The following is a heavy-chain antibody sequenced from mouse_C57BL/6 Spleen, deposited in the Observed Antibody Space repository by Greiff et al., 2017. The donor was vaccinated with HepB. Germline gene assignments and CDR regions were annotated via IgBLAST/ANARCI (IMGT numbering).Heavy chain of an antibody. J-gene: IGHJ4*01. V-gene: IGHV1-80*01. CDR3: ARSGLAYYSNYGYAMDY. Sequence: VQLQQSGAELVKPGASVKISCKASGYAFSSYWMNWVKQRPGKGLEWIGQIYPGDGDTNYNGKFKGKATLTADKSSSTAYMQLRRLTSEDSAVYFCARSGLAYYSNYGYAMDYWGQGASVTVSS. D-gene: IGHD2-5*01. CDR2: IYPGDGDT. CDR1: GYAFSSYW.